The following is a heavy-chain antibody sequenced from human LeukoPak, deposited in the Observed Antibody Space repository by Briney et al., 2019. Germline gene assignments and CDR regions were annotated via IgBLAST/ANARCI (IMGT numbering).Heavy chain of an antibody. CDR3: ARGNYYSMDV. CDR2: IHSDESST. Sequence: GGSLRLSCTASGFTFSNYWMHWVRQGPGKGLVWVSRIHSDESSTTYADSVKGRFTISRDNAKNTLYLQMNSLRAEDTAVYYCARGNYYSMDVWGQGTTVTVSS. J-gene: IGHJ6*02. V-gene: IGHV3-74*01. CDR1: GFTFSNYW.